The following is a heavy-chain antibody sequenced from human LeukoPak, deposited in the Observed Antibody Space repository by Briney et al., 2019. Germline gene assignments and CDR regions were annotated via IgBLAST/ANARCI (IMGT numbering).Heavy chain of an antibody. V-gene: IGHV1-69*13. CDR1: GGTFSSYA. J-gene: IGHJ6*03. D-gene: IGHD3-22*01. CDR2: IIPIFGTA. Sequence: SVKVSCKASGGTFSSYAISWVRQAPGQGLEWMGGIIPIFGTANYAQKFQGRVTITADESTSTAYMELSSLRSEDTAVYYCARVSDYYDSSGYSPRGYYYYMDVWGKGTTVTISS. CDR3: ARVSDYYDSSGYSPRGYYYYMDV.